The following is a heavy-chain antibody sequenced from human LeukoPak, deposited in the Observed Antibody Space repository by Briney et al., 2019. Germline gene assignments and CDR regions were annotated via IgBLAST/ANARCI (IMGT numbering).Heavy chain of an antibody. Sequence: ASVKGSCKASRYPFINYDIKWVRQATVQGREWMGWMNPNRRNIGYAQMFKGRVSVTRGPSVSTAEMELSSLTPEDTAVYYCARVHDYNDRPLFYYGMDVWGQGTTVIVS. V-gene: IGHV1-8*01. J-gene: IGHJ6*02. CDR2: MNPNRRNI. CDR1: RYPFINYD. CDR3: ARVHDYNDRPLFYYGMDV. D-gene: IGHD4-11*01.